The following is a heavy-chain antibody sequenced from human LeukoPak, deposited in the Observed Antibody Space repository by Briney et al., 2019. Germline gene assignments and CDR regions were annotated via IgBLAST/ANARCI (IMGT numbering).Heavy chain of an antibody. CDR3: ATAASWSYAFDI. CDR1: GYIFTNYY. J-gene: IGHJ3*02. V-gene: IGHV1-46*01. D-gene: IGHD6-13*01. CDR2: INPGGGST. Sequence: ASVKVSCKASGYIFTNYYMQWVRQAPGQGLEWMGIINPGGGSTDYAQKFQGRVTMTSDTSTSTVYMELSSLRSEDTAVYYCATAASWSYAFDIWGQGTMVTVSS.